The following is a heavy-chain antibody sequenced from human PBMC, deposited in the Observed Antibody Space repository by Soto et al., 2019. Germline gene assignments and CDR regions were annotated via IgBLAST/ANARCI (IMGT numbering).Heavy chain of an antibody. Sequence: QVRLEQSGPEVKKTGASVKVSCKASGYTFTSYGISWVRQAPGQGLEWMGWINIYSGDANYAQSFQDRVTMTRDTSTNTVYMEMWTLRSDDTAVYYCARALYYYDNSGLAYWGQGTLVTVSS. J-gene: IGHJ4*02. CDR3: ARALYYYDNSGLAY. D-gene: IGHD3-22*01. CDR1: GYTFTSYG. CDR2: INIYSGDA. V-gene: IGHV1-18*01.